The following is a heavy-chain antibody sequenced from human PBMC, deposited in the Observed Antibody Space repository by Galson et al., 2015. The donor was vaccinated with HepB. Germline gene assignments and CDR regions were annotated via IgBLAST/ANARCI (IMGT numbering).Heavy chain of an antibody. V-gene: IGHV3-48*02. CDR3: ARGRLNGDLNY. CDR2: INTISITK. Sequence: SLRLSCAASGFTFSNYAMNWVRQAPGKGLEWVSYINTISITKYYADSVKGRLTISRDNAKNSLFLQMSSLRDEDTAVYYCARGRLNGDLNYWGQGAMVTVSS. J-gene: IGHJ4*02. D-gene: IGHD7-27*01. CDR1: GFTFSNYA.